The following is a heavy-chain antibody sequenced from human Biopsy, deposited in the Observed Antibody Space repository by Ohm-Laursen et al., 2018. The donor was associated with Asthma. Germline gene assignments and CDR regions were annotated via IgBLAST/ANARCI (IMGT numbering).Heavy chain of an antibody. CDR1: GFTFSSYG. Sequence: SLRPSCAASGFTFSSYGMHWVRQAPGKGLEWVANIKQDGSEKYYVDSVKGRFTISRDNAKNSLYLQMNSLRAEDTAVYYCARDSAEWELLRYYYYGMDVWGQGTAVNVSS. V-gene: IGHV3-7*01. J-gene: IGHJ6*02. CDR2: IKQDGSEK. D-gene: IGHD1-26*01. CDR3: ARDSAEWELLRYYYYGMDV.